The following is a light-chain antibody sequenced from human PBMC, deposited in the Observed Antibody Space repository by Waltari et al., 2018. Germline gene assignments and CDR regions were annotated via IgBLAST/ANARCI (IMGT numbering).Light chain of an antibody. J-gene: IGLJ2*01. CDR1: SHDVGGYDS. V-gene: IGLV2-14*01. Sequence: SALTQPASVSGSPGQSVTIFCTGTSHDVGGYDSVSWYQEHPGQAPRVIIYDVSDRPSGVSDRFSGSKSGNTASLTISGLQAEDEADYYCSSQSSNNVVLFGGGTKLTVL. CDR2: DVS. CDR3: SSQSSNNVVL.